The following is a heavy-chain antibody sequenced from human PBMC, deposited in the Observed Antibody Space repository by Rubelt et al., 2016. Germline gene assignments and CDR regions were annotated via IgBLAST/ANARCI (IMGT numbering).Heavy chain of an antibody. J-gene: IGHJ6*02. Sequence: GKGLVWVSRINSDGSTTSYADSVKGRFTISRDNAKNTLYLQMSSLRAEDTAVYYCAKAAHCSSTTCHVHGMDVWGQGTTVTVSS. CDR2: INSDGSTT. CDR3: AKAAHCSSTTCHVHGMDV. D-gene: IGHD2-2*01. V-gene: IGHV3-74*01.